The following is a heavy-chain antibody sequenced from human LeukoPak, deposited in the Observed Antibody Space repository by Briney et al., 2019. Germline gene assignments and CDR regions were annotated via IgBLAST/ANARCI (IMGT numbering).Heavy chain of an antibody. V-gene: IGHV1-69*13. D-gene: IGHD6-13*01. CDR1: GGTFSSYA. CDR2: IIPIFGTA. CDR3: ARGGPFIAAAGTYYFDY. Sequence: SVKVSCKASGGTFSSYAISWVRQAPGQGLEWMGGIIPIFGTANYAQKFRGRVTITADESTSTAYMELSSLRSEDTAVYYCARGGPFIAAAGTYYFDYWGQGTLVTVSS. J-gene: IGHJ4*02.